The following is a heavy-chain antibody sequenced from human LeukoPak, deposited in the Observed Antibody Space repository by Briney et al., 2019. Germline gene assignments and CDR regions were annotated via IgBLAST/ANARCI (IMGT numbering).Heavy chain of an antibody. CDR1: GFTFSRNW. CDR3: AKLLGTATIFDY. CDR2: INPDGSQK. D-gene: IGHD5-24*01. V-gene: IGHV3-7*01. J-gene: IGHJ4*02. Sequence: PGGSLRLSCAASGFTFSRNWMSWVRQAPGKGLEWVANINPDGSQKYYVDSVKGRFTISRDNTKSSLSLQMNSLGAEDTAMYYCAKLLGTATIFDYWGQGTLVTVSS.